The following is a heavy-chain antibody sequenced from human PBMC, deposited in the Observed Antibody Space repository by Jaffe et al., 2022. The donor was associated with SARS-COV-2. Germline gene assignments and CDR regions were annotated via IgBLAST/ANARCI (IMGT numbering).Heavy chain of an antibody. CDR3: ARGSHKYYYDSSGYYDYYYGMDV. CDR2: MNPNSGNT. D-gene: IGHD3-22*01. Sequence: QVQLVQSGAEVKKPGASVKVSCKASGYTFTSYDINWVRQATGQGLEWMGWMNPNSGNTGYAQKFQGRVTMTRNTSISTAYMELSSLRSEDTAVYYCARGSHKYYYDSSGYYDYYYGMDVWGQGTTVTVSS. V-gene: IGHV1-8*01. J-gene: IGHJ6*02. CDR1: GYTFTSYD.